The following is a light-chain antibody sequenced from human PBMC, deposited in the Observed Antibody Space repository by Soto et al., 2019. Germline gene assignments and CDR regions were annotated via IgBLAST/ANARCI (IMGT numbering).Light chain of an antibody. V-gene: IGLV1-40*01. CDR3: QSYDRSLSGSRV. CDR2: DNS. J-gene: IGLJ1*01. CDR1: SSNIGAGYD. Sequence: QSVLTQPLSVSGAPGQRVTISCTGSSSNIGAGYDVHWYQQLPGTAPKLLIYDNSNRPSGVPDRFSGSKSGTSASLAITGLQAEDEADYYCQSYDRSLSGSRVFGTGTQLTVL.